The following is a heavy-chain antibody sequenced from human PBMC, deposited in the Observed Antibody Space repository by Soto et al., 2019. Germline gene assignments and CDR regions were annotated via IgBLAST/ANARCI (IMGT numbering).Heavy chain of an antibody. CDR3: ARAPIDY. Sequence: SLRLSCVVSGFTFSIYGMNWVRQAPGKGLEWVSFISSTSSSIWYADSMKGRFTVSRDNAKNSLYLQINSLRAEDTAVYFCARAPIDYWGRGTLVTVSS. J-gene: IGHJ4*02. CDR2: ISSTSSSI. V-gene: IGHV3-21*06. CDR1: GFTFSIYG.